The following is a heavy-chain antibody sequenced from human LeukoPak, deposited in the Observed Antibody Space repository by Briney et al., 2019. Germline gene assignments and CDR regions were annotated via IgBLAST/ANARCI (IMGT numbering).Heavy chain of an antibody. CDR2: IYYSGST. D-gene: IGHD2-21*02. V-gene: IGHV4-38-2*02. CDR3: ARVFVVVTAIGAFDI. Sequence: PSETLSLTCSVSGYSISTGYYWGWIRQPPGKGLEWIGSIYYSGSTYYNPSLKSRVTISVDTSKNQFSLKLSSVTAADTAVYYCARVFVVVTAIGAFDIWGQGTMVTVSS. J-gene: IGHJ3*02. CDR1: GYSISTGYY.